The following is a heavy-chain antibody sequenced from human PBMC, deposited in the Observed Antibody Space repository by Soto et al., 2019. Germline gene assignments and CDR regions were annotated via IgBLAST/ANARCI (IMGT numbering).Heavy chain of an antibody. V-gene: IGHV3-33*01. CDR3: AREGLSVGYSSSCDY. CDR2: IRFDGRNI. Sequence: QVQLVESGGGVVQPGRSLRLSCAASGSIFRGYGMHWVRQAPGKGLEWVAIIRFDGRNINYADSVMGRFTISRDNSKNTWYLEMNSLRVEDTAVYYCAREGLSVGYSSSCDYWGQGTLVTVSS. J-gene: IGHJ4*02. D-gene: IGHD6-6*01. CDR1: GSIFRGYG.